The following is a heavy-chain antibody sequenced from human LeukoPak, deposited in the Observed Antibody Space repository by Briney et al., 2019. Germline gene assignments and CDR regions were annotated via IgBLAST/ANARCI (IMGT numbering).Heavy chain of an antibody. CDR3: AKDGAGSYGDLFDY. CDR2: ISSRSSTI. D-gene: IGHD4-17*01. J-gene: IGHJ4*02. V-gene: IGHV3-48*01. CDR1: GFTFSSYS. Sequence: GGSLRLSCAASGFTFSSYSMNWVRQAPGKGLEWVSYISSRSSTIYYADSVKGRFTISRDNAKNSLYLQMNSLRAEDTALYYCAKDGAGSYGDLFDYWGQGTLVTVSS.